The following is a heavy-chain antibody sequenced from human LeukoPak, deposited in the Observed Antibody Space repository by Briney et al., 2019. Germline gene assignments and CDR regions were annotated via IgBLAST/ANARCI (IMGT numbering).Heavy chain of an antibody. J-gene: IGHJ6*02. CDR3: ARDARIGYYGMDV. CDR1: GGSISSYY. V-gene: IGHV4-59*01. Sequence: SETLSLTCTVSGGSISSYYWSWIRQPPGKGLEWIGYIYYGGSTNHNPSLKSRVTISVDTSKNQFSLKLSSVTAADTAAYYCARDARIGYYGMDVWGQGTTVTVSS. D-gene: IGHD2-15*01. CDR2: IYYGGST.